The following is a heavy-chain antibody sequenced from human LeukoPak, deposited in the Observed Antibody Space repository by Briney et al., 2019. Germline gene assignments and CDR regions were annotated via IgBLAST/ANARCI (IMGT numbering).Heavy chain of an antibody. Sequence: SGGSLRLSCAVSGFTFSRYAMHWVRQAPGKGLEWVAVISYDGNDKYNADSVKGRFTISRDNSKNTLYLQMNSLRAEDTAMYYCARDRDLGAAAYCFDYWGRGTLVTVSS. CDR2: ISYDGNDK. CDR3: ARDRDLGAAAYCFDY. CDR1: GFTFSRYA. D-gene: IGHD6-13*01. J-gene: IGHJ4*02. V-gene: IGHV3-30-3*01.